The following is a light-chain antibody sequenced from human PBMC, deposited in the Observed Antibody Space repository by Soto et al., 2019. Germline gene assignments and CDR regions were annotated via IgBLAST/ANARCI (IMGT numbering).Light chain of an antibody. CDR2: EVS. CDR3: SSYMSSKTLEV. V-gene: IGLV2-14*01. J-gene: IGLJ1*01. CDR1: SSDVGGYNY. Sequence: QSVLTQPASVSGSPGQSITISCTGTSSDVGGYNYVSWYQHHPGKAPKLIIFEVSDRPSGVSNRFSGSKSGNTASLTISGLQDEDEADYYCSSYMSSKTLEVFGTGTRSPS.